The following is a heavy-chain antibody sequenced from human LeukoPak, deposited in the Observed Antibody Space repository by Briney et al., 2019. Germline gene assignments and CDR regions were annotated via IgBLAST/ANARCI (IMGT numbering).Heavy chain of an antibody. CDR1: GFTFSSYG. Sequence: QPGGSLRLSCAASGFTFSSYGMHWVRQAPGKGLEWVAVISYDGSNKYYADSVKGRFTISRDNSKNTLYLQMNSLRAEDTAVYYCAREGYYDFWSAFDYWGQGTLVTVSS. CDR2: ISYDGSNK. J-gene: IGHJ4*02. CDR3: AREGYYDFWSAFDY. V-gene: IGHV3-30*03. D-gene: IGHD3-3*01.